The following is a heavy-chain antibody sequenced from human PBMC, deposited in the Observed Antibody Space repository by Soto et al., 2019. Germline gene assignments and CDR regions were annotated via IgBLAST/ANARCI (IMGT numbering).Heavy chain of an antibody. CDR1: GGTFSRYS. V-gene: IGHV1-69*01. D-gene: IGHD3-22*01. Sequence: QVQLEQSGAEVKKPGSSVKVSCKASGGTFSRYSISWVRQAPGQGLEWMGVIIPVFGSANYAQKFQGRVTITADESTTTAYMELSSLRAEDMAVYYCARASEDSSSSGVFHPWGQGTLVTVSP. CDR2: IIPVFGSA. J-gene: IGHJ5*02. CDR3: ARASEDSSSSGVFHP.